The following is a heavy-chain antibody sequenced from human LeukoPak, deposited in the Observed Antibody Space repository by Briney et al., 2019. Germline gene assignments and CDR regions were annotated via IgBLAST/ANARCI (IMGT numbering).Heavy chain of an antibody. CDR3: AGSQYQLPAPTVY. V-gene: IGHV1-2*02. Sequence: ASVKVSCKASGYTFTSYDINWVRQATGQGLEWMGWINPNSGGTNYAQKFQGRVTMTRDTSISTAYMELSRLRSDDTAVYYCAGSQYQLPAPTVYWGQGTLVTVSS. D-gene: IGHD2-2*01. J-gene: IGHJ4*02. CDR1: GYTFTSYD. CDR2: INPNSGGT.